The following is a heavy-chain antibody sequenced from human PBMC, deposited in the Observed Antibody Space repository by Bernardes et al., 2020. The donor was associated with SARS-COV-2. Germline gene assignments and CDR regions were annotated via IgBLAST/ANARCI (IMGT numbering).Heavy chain of an antibody. V-gene: IGHV3-72*01. CDR2: TRNKANSYTT. CDR3: AREEYCSGGSCPYAMDV. J-gene: IGHJ6*02. D-gene: IGHD2-15*01. Sequence: GGSLRLSCAASGFTFSDYYMDWVRQAPGKGLEWVGRTRNKANSYTTEYAASVKGRFTISRDDSKNSLYLQMNNLKSEDTAVYYCAREEYCSGGSCPYAMDVWGQGTTVTVSS. CDR1: GFTFSDYY.